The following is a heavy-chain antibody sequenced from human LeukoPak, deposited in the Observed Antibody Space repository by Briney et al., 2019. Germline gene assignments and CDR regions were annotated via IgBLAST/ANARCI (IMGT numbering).Heavy chain of an antibody. V-gene: IGHV1-46*01. D-gene: IGHD2-2*01. CDR1: GYTFTSYY. J-gene: IGHJ6*03. Sequence: GASVKVSCKASGYTFTSYYMHWVRQAPGQGLEWMGIINPSGGSTSYAQKFQGRVTMTRDTSTSTVYMELSSLRSEDTAVYFCARDMRYCSSTSCPAHYYYMDVWGKGTTVTVSS. CDR2: INPSGGST. CDR3: ARDMRYCSSTSCPAHYYYMDV.